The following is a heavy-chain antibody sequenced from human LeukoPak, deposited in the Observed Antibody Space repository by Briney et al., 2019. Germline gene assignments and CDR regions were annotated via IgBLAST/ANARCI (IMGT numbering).Heavy chain of an antibody. CDR1: GFTFTTYW. CDR2: IKQDGGEK. CDR3: ARDQGYCTSATCRGDAFDV. J-gene: IGHJ3*01. Sequence: GSLTLSCAASGFTFTTYWMTWVRQAPGKGLEWVAKIKQDGGEKYYVDSVKGRFTISRDNAKNSLSLQMNSLRAEDTAVYYCARDQGYCTSATCRGDAFDVWGQGSMVSVSS. V-gene: IGHV3-7*01. D-gene: IGHD2-2*01.